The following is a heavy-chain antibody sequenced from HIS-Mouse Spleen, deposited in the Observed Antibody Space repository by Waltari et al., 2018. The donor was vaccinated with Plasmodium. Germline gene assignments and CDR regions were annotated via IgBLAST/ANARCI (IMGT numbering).Heavy chain of an antibody. CDR2: IDWDDDK. J-gene: IGHJ6*02. CDR1: GFSLSTRAMC. D-gene: IGHD6-6*01. Sequence: QVTLRESGPALVKPTQTLTLTCTFSGFSLSTRAMCVPWIRQPLGQALEWLARIDWDDDKYYSTSLKTRLTISKDTSKNQVVLTMTNMDPVDTATYYCARTTYSSSSAKYYYYGMDVWGQGTTVTVSS. CDR3: ARTTYSSSSAKYYYYGMDV. V-gene: IGHV2-70*15.